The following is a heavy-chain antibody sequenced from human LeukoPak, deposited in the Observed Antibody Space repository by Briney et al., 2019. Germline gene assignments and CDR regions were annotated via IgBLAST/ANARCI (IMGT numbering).Heavy chain of an antibody. D-gene: IGHD3-10*01. CDR1: GYTFTSYG. CDR2: ISAYNGNT. J-gene: IGHJ4*02. Sequence: ASVKASCKASGYTFTSYGISWVRQAPGQGLEWMGWISAYNGNTNYAQKLQGRVTMTTDTSTSTAYMELRSLRSDDTAVYYCASSSHLWFGELLWANYWGQGTLVTVSS. V-gene: IGHV1-18*01. CDR3: ASSSHLWFGELLWANY.